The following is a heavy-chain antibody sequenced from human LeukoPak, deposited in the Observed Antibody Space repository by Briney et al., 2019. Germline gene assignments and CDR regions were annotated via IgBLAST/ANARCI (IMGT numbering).Heavy chain of an antibody. Sequence: SETLSLTCAVYGASYNAYYWSWLRQPPGKGLEWIGDTDHRGTATYNPSLKSRLTISADASKNQFSLKLNSVTDADTAVYYCAVGITILGVAASFDSWGQGNLVIVSS. J-gene: IGHJ4*02. CDR1: GASYNAYY. V-gene: IGHV4-34*01. CDR2: TDHRGTA. CDR3: AVGITILGVAASFDS. D-gene: IGHD3-3*01.